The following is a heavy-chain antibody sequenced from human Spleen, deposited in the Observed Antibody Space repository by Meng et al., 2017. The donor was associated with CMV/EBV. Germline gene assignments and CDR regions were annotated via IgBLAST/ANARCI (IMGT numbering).Heavy chain of an antibody. Sequence: GTFSSYAISWVRQAPGQGLEWMGGIIPIFGTANYAQKFQGRVTMTTDTFTITAYMELRSLESDDTAVYYCARVPTPYYYDTSGPFDYWGQGTLVTVSS. CDR3: ARVPTPYYYDTSGPFDY. CDR1: GTFSSYA. J-gene: IGHJ4*02. V-gene: IGHV1-69*05. CDR2: IIPIFGTA. D-gene: IGHD3-22*01.